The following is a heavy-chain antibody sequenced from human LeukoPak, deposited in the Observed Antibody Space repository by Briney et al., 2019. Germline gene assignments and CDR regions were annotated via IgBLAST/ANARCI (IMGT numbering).Heavy chain of an antibody. CDR3: ASDSSGYSRFDY. D-gene: IGHD3-22*01. V-gene: IGHV4-39*07. Sequence: PSETLSLTCTVSGGSISSSSYYWGWIRQPPGKGLEWIGSIYYSGSTNYNPSLKSRVTISVDTSKNQFSLKLSSVTAADTAVYYCASDSSGYSRFDYWGQGTLVTVSS. CDR2: IYYSGST. J-gene: IGHJ4*02. CDR1: GGSISSSSYY.